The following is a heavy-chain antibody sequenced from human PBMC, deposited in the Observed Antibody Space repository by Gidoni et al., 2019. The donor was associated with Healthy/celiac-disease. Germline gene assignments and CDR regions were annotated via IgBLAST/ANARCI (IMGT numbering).Heavy chain of an antibody. CDR1: GYTFTSYY. D-gene: IGHD2-15*01. V-gene: IGHV1-46*03. CDR3: ARDLFRDGGNPIGEGYFDL. CDR2: INPSGGST. J-gene: IGHJ2*01. Sequence: QVQLVQSGAEVKKPGASVKVSCKASGYTFTSYYMHWVRQAPGQGLEWMGIINPSGGSTSYAQKFQGRVTMTRDTSTSTVYMELSSLRSEDTAVYYCARDLFRDGGNPIGEGYFDLWGRGTLVTVSS.